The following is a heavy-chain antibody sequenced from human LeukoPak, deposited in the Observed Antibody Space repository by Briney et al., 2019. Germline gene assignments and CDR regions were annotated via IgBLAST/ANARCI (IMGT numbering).Heavy chain of an antibody. D-gene: IGHD3-22*01. CDR1: GGSISSSSYY. J-gene: IGHJ3*02. V-gene: IGHV4-39*01. Sequence: SETLSLTCTVSGGSISSSSYYCGWIRQPPGKGLEWIGSIYYSGSTYYNPSLKSRVTISVDTSKNQFSLKLSSVTAADTAVYYCARHRMYYYDSSGRGVADAFDIWGQGTMVTVSS. CDR3: ARHRMYYYDSSGRGVADAFDI. CDR2: IYYSGST.